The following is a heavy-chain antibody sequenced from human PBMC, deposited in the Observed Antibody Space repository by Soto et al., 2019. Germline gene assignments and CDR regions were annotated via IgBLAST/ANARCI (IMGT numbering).Heavy chain of an antibody. V-gene: IGHV4-59*01. J-gene: IGHJ6*02. CDR2: IYYSGST. Sequence: TSETLSLTCTVSGGSISSYYWSWIRQPPGKGLEWIGYIYYSGSTNYNPSLKSRVTISVDTSKNQFSLKLSSVTAADTAVYYCARGPLQVGYYYYYGMDVWGQGTTVTVSS. CDR1: GGSISSYY. CDR3: ARGPLQVGYYYYYGMDV. D-gene: IGHD3-10*01.